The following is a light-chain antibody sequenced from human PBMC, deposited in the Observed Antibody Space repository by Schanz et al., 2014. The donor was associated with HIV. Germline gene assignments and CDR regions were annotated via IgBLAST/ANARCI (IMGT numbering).Light chain of an antibody. V-gene: IGKV3-11*01. J-gene: IGKJ4*01. CDR1: QSVENS. CDR3: QYFGNSGGT. Sequence: EIVLTQSPATLSLSPGERATLSCRASQSVENSLAWYQQKPGQAPRLLFYDVSKRATGIPPRFSASGSGTDFTLTISRLELEDFAVYFCQYFGNSGGTFGGGTKVEIK. CDR2: DVS.